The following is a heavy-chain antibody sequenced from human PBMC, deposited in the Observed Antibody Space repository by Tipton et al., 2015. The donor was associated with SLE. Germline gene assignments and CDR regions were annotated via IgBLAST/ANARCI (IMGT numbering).Heavy chain of an antibody. J-gene: IGHJ4*02. D-gene: IGHD3-3*02. CDR1: GGSIRSYY. CDR2: IHTSGST. Sequence: TLSLTCTVSGGSIRSYYWSWIRQPAGKGLEWIGRIHTSGSTNYNPSLQSRVTMSVDTSKNQFSLKLTSVTAADTAVYYCARDKSSHSKYILDHWGQGTLVTVSP. CDR3: ARDKSSHSKYILDH. V-gene: IGHV4-4*07.